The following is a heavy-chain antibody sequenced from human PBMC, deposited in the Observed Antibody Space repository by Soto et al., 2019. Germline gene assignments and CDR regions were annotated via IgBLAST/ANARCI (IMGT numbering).Heavy chain of an antibody. Sequence: EASLKVSCKASGPTFSSYTIHWVRQAPRQGLEWSGWLIPIFGTAIYAQKFQGRVTITADESTSTAYMGLSSLRSEDTALLYCVRAPGPMNNWFDPWGQGTLVTVSS. CDR2: LIPIFGTA. CDR1: GPTFSSYT. J-gene: IGHJ5*02. CDR3: VRAPGPMNNWFDP. V-gene: IGHV1-69*13.